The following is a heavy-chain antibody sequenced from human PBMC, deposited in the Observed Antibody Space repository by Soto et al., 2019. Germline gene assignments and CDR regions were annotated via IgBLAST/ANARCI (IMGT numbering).Heavy chain of an antibody. CDR1: GFTVSTNY. D-gene: IGHD3-10*01. J-gene: IGHJ4*02. CDR3: ARDSSYYGSGRGVLDY. Sequence: GGSLRLSCAVSGFTVSTNYMSWVRQAPGKGLESVSIIYSDGSTYYADSVKGRFTTSRDRARNTLYLQMDNLRADDTAVYHCARDSSYYGSGRGVLDYWGPGTLVTVSS. V-gene: IGHV3-66*01. CDR2: IYSDGST.